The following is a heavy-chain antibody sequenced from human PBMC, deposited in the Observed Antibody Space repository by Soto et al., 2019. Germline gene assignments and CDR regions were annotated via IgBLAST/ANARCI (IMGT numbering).Heavy chain of an antibody. D-gene: IGHD6-13*01. J-gene: IGHJ4*02. Sequence: GGSLRLSCAASGFTFSSYAMSWVRQAPGKGLEWVSSISGSGGSTYYADSVKGRFTISRDNSKNTLYLQMNSLRAEDTAVYYCAKMWDSSSWYEVGQPTPPFDYWGQGTLVTVSS. V-gene: IGHV3-23*01. CDR2: ISGSGGST. CDR1: GFTFSSYA. CDR3: AKMWDSSSWYEVGQPTPPFDY.